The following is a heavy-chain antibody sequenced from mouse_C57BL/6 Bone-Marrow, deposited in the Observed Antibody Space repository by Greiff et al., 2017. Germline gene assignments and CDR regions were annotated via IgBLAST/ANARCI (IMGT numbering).Heavy chain of an antibody. V-gene: IGHV14-1*01. D-gene: IGHD2-1*01. CDR2: IAPDDGDP. CDR1: GFNIKDYY. J-gene: IGHJ4*01. Sequence: VQLQQSGAELVRPGASVKLSCTASGFNIKDYYMHWVKPRPEQGLEWIGRIAPDDGDPEYAPKFQGKATMPADKSSNTAYLQHSSLTTEDTAVDYCTTCGNNFYAMDYGGQGTSVTVSS. CDR3: TTCGNNFYAMDY.